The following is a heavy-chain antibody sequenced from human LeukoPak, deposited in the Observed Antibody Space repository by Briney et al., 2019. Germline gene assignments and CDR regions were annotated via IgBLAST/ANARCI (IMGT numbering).Heavy chain of an antibody. Sequence: SETLSLTCTVSGGSISSSSYYWGWLRQPPGKGLEWIGSIYYSGSTYYNPSLKSRVTISVDTSKNQFSLNLSSLTAADTAVYYCARDYRGTYPPGYFDYWGQGTLVTVSS. J-gene: IGHJ4*02. CDR1: GGSISSSSYY. V-gene: IGHV4-39*07. CDR3: ARDYRGTYPPGYFDY. D-gene: IGHD3-16*02. CDR2: IYYSGST.